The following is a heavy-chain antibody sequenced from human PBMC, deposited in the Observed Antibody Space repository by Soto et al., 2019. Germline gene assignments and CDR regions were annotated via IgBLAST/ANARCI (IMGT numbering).Heavy chain of an antibody. V-gene: IGHV1-18*01. J-gene: IGHJ6*03. CDR2: ISAYNGNT. D-gene: IGHD3-10*01. CDR1: GYTFTSYG. Sequence: ASVKVSCKASGYTFTSYGISWVRQAPGQGLEWMGWISAYNGNTNYAQKLQGRVTMTTDTSTNTAYMELSSLRSEDTAVYYCASRGVIMRYYYYYMDVWGKGTTVTVSS. CDR3: ASRGVIMRYYYYYMDV.